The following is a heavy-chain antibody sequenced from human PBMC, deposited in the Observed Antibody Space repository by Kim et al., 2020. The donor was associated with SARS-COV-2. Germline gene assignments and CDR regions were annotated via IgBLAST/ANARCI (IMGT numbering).Heavy chain of an antibody. D-gene: IGHD6-19*01. V-gene: IGHV3-66*01. J-gene: IGHJ3*02. Sequence: TYYADSVKGRFTISRDNSKNTLYLQMNSLRAEDTAVYYCVAVAGLDAFDIWGQGTMVTVSS. CDR2: T. CDR3: VAVAGLDAFDI.